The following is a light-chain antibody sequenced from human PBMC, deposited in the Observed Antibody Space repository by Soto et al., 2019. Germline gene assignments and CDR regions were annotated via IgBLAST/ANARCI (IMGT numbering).Light chain of an antibody. V-gene: IGLV2-23*01. CDR2: DDS. Sequence: QSALTQPASVSGSPGQSITISGTGTSSDIGSYNLVSWYQQHPGKAPKFMIYDDSKRPSGISNRFSGSKSGNTASLTISGLQAEDEADYYCCSYAGSSIWVFGGGTKLTVL. CDR3: CSYAGSSIWV. CDR1: SSDIGSYNL. J-gene: IGLJ3*02.